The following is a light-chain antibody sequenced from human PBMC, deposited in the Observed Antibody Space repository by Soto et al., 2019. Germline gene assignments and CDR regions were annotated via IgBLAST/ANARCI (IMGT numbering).Light chain of an antibody. V-gene: IGLV2-23*02. J-gene: IGLJ2*01. CDR1: SSDVGSYNL. Sequence: QSALTQPASVSGSPGQSITISCTGTSSDVGSYNLVSWYQQHPGKAPKLMIYEVSKRPSGVSNRFSGSKSGNTASLTISGLQAEDEADYYCCSYAGSSIPVVFGGGTKVTVL. CDR2: EVS. CDR3: CSYAGSSIPVV.